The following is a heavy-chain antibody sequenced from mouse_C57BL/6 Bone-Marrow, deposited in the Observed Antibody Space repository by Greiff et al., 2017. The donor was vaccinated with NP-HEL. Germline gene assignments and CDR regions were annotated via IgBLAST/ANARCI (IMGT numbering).Heavy chain of an antibody. CDR3: SRHGISVLYWYFDV. D-gene: IGHD1-1*01. V-gene: IGHV5-17*01. CDR2: ISSGSSTI. CDR1: GFTFSDYG. J-gene: IGHJ1*03. Sequence: VQLKESGGGLVKPGGSLKLSCAASGFTFSDYGMHWVRQAPEKGLEWVAYISSGSSTIYYEDTVKGRCTISSDNAKTTLFLQITSLRSEDTSMYYCSRHGISVLYWYFDVWGTGTTVTVSS.